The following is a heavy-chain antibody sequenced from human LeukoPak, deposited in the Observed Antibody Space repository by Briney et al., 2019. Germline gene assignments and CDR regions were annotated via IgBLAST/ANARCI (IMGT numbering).Heavy chain of an antibody. Sequence: PGGSLRLSCAASGFTFSSYGMHWVRQAPGKGLEWVAVISYDGSNKYYADSVKGRFTISRDNSKNTLYLQMNSLRAEDTAVYYCAKDSSSFAPYYFGYWGQGTLVTVSS. D-gene: IGHD6-6*01. CDR1: GFTFSSYG. CDR2: ISYDGSNK. V-gene: IGHV3-30*18. CDR3: AKDSSSFAPYYFGY. J-gene: IGHJ4*02.